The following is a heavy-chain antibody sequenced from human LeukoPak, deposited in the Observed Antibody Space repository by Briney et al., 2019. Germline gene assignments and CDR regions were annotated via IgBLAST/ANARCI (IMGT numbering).Heavy chain of an antibody. V-gene: IGHV3-48*03. CDR2: ISSSGSTI. D-gene: IGHD4-17*01. Sequence: GGSLRLSRAASGFTFSSYEMNWVRQAPGKGLEWVSYISSSGSTIYYADSVKGRFTISRDNAKNSLYLQMNSLRAEDTAVYYCARDYYGDSYFDYWGQGTLVTVSS. CDR1: GFTFSSYE. CDR3: ARDYYGDSYFDY. J-gene: IGHJ4*02.